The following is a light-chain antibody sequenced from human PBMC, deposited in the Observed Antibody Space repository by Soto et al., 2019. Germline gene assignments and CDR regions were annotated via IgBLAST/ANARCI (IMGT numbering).Light chain of an antibody. Sequence: ALTQPASVSGSPGQSITISCTGSSSDVGNYNYVSWYQQHPGKAPKLMIYDVSTRPSGVSNRFSGSKSGNTASLTISGLQAEDEADYFCASYTSSSTYVFGTGTKVTVL. CDR1: SSDVGNYNY. J-gene: IGLJ1*01. CDR3: ASYTSSSTYV. CDR2: DVS. V-gene: IGLV2-14*03.